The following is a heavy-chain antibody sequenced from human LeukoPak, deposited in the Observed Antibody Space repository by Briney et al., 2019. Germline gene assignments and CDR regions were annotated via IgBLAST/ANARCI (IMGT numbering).Heavy chain of an antibody. CDR3: ARGLKLGRSTSLNWFDP. J-gene: IGHJ5*02. Sequence: KPSETLSLTCTVSGGSISSYYWSWIRQPAGKGLEWIGRIYTSGSTNYNPSLKSRVTMSVDTSKNQFSLKLSSVTAADTAVYYCARGLKLGRSTSLNWFDPWGQGTLVTVSS. D-gene: IGHD2-2*01. CDR1: GGSISSYY. CDR2: IYTSGST. V-gene: IGHV4-4*07.